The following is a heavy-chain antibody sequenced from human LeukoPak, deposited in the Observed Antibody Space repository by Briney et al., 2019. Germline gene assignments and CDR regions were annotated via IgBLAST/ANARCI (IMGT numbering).Heavy chain of an antibody. CDR2: IYYSGST. CDR3: ARSGYDDLFDY. J-gene: IGHJ4*02. D-gene: IGHD5-12*01. Sequence: SETLSLTCTVSGGSISSSSYYWGWIRQPPGKGLEWIGSIYYSGSTYYNPSLKSRVTISVDTSKNQFSLKLSSVTAADTAVYYCARSGYDDLFDYWGQGTLVTVSS. CDR1: GGSISSSSYY. V-gene: IGHV4-39*01.